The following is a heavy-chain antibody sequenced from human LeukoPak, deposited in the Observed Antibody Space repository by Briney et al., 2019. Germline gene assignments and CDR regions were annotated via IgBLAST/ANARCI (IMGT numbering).Heavy chain of an antibody. CDR2: ISGSGSTI. CDR3: VKDPRRKGLVGYSYGPIDY. CDR1: GFIFSDYY. J-gene: IGHJ4*02. V-gene: IGHV3-11*04. D-gene: IGHD5-18*01. Sequence: GVLRLSCAASGFIFSDYYMSWIRQAPGKGLEWVSYISGSGSTIYYADSVKGRFTISRDNAKKSLYLHINSLRTEDTAVYYCVKDPRRKGLVGYSYGPIDYWGQGTLVTVSS.